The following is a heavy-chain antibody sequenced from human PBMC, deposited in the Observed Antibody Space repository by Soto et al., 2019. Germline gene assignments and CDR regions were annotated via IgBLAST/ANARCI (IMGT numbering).Heavy chain of an antibody. CDR2: INHSGST. Sequence: QVQLQQWGAGLLKPSETLSLTCAVYGGSFSGYYWSWIRQPPGKGLEWIGEINHSGSTNYNPSLKSSVIISVDPYKNQFSLKLSSVTAADTAVYYCARGRTYYYGSGSYRAYYYYMDVWGKGTTVTVSS. CDR3: ARGRTYYYGSGSYRAYYYYMDV. D-gene: IGHD3-10*01. V-gene: IGHV4-34*01. CDR1: GGSFSGYY. J-gene: IGHJ6*03.